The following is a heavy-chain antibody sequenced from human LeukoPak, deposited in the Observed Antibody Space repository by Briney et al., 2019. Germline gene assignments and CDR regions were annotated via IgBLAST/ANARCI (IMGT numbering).Heavy chain of an antibody. CDR3: AKDDAWGRYKH. CDR1: ELIFSDFC. V-gene: IGHV3-7*03. Sequence: GGSLRLSCVASELIFSDFCMTWVRHSRGKGLEWVATIKKDGSERYYVDSVKGRFTISRDNAENTLYLHMNSLRAEDTAVYYCAKDDAWGRYKHWGQGTLVTVSS. CDR2: IKKDGSER. D-gene: IGHD3-16*01. J-gene: IGHJ1*01.